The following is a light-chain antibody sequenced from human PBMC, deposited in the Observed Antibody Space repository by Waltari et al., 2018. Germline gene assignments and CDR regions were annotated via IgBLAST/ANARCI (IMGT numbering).Light chain of an antibody. J-gene: IGKJ4*01. Sequence: EIVLRQSPGTLSLSPGERATLSCRASQSISSRYLAWYQQRPGQAPRLLIYGASSRATGVPDRFSGSGSGTDFTLTISRLEPEDFALLYCQRCGNSVSFGGGTKVEIK. CDR3: QRCGNSVS. V-gene: IGKV3-20*01. CDR1: QSISSRY. CDR2: GAS.